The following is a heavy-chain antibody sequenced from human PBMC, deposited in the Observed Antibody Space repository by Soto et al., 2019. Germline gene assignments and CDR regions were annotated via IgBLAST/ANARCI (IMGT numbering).Heavy chain of an antibody. CDR1: GYTFTGYY. V-gene: IGHV1-2*04. CDR2: INPNSGGT. J-gene: IGHJ3*02. D-gene: IGHD1-26*01. CDR3: AGGGVGAFPGDAFDI. Sequence: QVQLVQSGAEVKKPGASVKVSCKASGYTFTGYYMHWVRQAPGQGLEWMGWINPNSGGTNYAQKFQGWVTMTRDTSLSTAYRELSRLRSDDTAVYYGAGGGVGAFPGDAFDIWGQGTMVTVSS.